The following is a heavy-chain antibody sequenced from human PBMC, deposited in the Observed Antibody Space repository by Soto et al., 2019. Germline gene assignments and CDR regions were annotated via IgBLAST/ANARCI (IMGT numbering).Heavy chain of an antibody. Sequence: ESGGGVVQPGRSLRLSCAASGFTFSHYAMHWVRQAPGKGLEWVAVISYDGSNKYYADSVKGRFTISRDNSKNTLYLQMNSLKAEDTAVYYCARGGHYFDYWGQGTLVTVSS. CDR1: GFTFSHYA. CDR3: ARGGHYFDY. J-gene: IGHJ4*02. CDR2: ISYDGSNK. V-gene: IGHV3-30-3*01.